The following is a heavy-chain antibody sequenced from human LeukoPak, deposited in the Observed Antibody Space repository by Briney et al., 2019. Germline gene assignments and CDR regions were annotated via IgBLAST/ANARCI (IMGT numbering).Heavy chain of an antibody. V-gene: IGHV4-34*01. CDR1: GGSFSGYY. J-gene: IGHJ5*02. CDR3: ARGLYYYGSGSYYKYPNHWFDP. Sequence: SETLSLTCAVYGGSFSGYYWSWIRQPPGKGLEWIGEINHSGSTNYNPSLKSRVTISVDTSKNQFSLQLSSVTAADTAVYYCARGLYYYGSGSYYKYPNHWFDPWGQGTLVTVSS. D-gene: IGHD3-10*01. CDR2: INHSGST.